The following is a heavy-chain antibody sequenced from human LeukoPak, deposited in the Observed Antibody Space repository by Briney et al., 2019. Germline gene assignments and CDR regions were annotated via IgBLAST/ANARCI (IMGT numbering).Heavy chain of an antibody. Sequence: GASVKVSCKVSGYTLTELSMHWVRQAPGKGLEWRGGFDPEDGETVYAQKFQGRVTMTRDTSISTAYMELSRLRSDDTAVYYCARVKRALGIAAAFDIWGQGTMVTVSS. CDR1: GYTLTELS. CDR2: FDPEDGET. CDR3: ARVKRALGIAAAFDI. J-gene: IGHJ3*02. V-gene: IGHV1-24*01. D-gene: IGHD6-13*01.